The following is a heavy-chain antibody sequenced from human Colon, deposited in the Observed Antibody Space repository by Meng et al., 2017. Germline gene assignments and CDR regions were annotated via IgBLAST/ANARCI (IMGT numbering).Heavy chain of an antibody. CDR3: AKDTGPTVTTVVVDY. J-gene: IGHJ4*02. Sequence: SLKISCAASGFTFDDYAMHWVRQAPGKGLEWVSGISWNSGSIGYADSVKGRFTISRDNAKNPLYLQMNSLRAEDTALYYCAKDTGPTVTTVVVDYWGQGTLVTVSS. CDR2: ISWNSGSI. CDR1: GFTFDDYA. V-gene: IGHV3-9*01. D-gene: IGHD4-17*01.